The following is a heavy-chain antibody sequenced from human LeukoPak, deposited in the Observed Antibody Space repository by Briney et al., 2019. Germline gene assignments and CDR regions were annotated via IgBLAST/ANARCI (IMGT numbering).Heavy chain of an antibody. Sequence: SETLSLTCTVSGGSISSRDSYWSWIRQHPGKGLDWVGYTYYSGNTWYNPSLKSRVTISVDTSKNQFSLKLSSVTAADTAVYYCARDSGAGYGGYCSSTSCTGFDYWGQGTLVTVSS. CDR3: ARDSGAGYGGYCSSTSCTGFDY. CDR1: GGSISSRDSY. D-gene: IGHD2-2*01. CDR2: TYYSGNT. V-gene: IGHV4-31*03. J-gene: IGHJ4*02.